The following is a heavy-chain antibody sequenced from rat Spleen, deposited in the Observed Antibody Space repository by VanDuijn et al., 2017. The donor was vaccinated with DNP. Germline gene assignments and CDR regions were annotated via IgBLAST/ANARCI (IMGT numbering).Heavy chain of an antibody. V-gene: IGHV5-25*01. Sequence: EVQLVESGGGLVQPGRSLKLSCAASGFTFSNYYMAWVRQAPKKGLEWVATISTSGSRTYYPDSVKGRFTISRDNAKSTLYLQMSKLGSEDTAIYYCARLGWHGWFAYWGQGTLVTVSS. J-gene: IGHJ3*01. CDR1: GFTFSNYY. CDR3: ARLGWHGWFAY. CDR2: ISTSGSRT. D-gene: IGHD1-11*01.